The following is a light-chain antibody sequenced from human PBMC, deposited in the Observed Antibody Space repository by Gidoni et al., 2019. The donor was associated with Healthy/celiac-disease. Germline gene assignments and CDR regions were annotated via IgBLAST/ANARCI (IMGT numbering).Light chain of an antibody. Sequence: EIVSTQYPGTLALSPGDSATLSCRASQSVSSSYLAWYQQKPGQAPRLLIYCASSSATGIPDRFSGSGSGTDFTLTISRLEPEDFAVYYCQQYGSSPLTFGGGTKVEIK. CDR2: CAS. CDR1: QSVSSSY. CDR3: QQYGSSPLT. V-gene: IGKV3-20*01. J-gene: IGKJ4*01.